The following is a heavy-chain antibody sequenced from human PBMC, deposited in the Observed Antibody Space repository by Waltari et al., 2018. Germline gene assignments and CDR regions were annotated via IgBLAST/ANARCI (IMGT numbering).Heavy chain of an antibody. J-gene: IGHJ4*02. Sequence: QVQLQESGPGLVKPSATLSLTCTVSGDSISSYYWRWIRQPAGKGLEYIGRIYTGRPPKSNPSLGRRGTMSIETSKNEFSRKRSAVTAADTAVYYGAREVLPNATMWRSYFDYWGQGSLVTVSS. CDR3: AREVLPNATMWRSYFDY. CDR2: IYTGRPP. V-gene: IGHV4-4*07. CDR1: GDSISSYY. D-gene: IGHD5-12*01.